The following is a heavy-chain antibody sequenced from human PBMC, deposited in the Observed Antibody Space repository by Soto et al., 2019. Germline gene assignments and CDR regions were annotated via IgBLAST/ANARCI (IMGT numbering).Heavy chain of an antibody. CDR3: AKDLGHGGRGAFDI. Sequence: QVQLVESGGGVVQPGRSLRLSCAASGFTFSSYGMHWVRQAPGKGLEWVAVISYDGSNKYYADSVKGRFTISRDNSKNTLYLQMNSLRAEETGVYYCAKDLGHGGRGAFDIWGQGTMVTVSS. CDR1: GFTFSSYG. CDR2: ISYDGSNK. D-gene: IGHD7-27*01. V-gene: IGHV3-30*18. J-gene: IGHJ3*02.